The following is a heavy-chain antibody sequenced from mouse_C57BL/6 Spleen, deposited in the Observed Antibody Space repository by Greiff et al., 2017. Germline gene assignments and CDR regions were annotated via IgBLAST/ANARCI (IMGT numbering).Heavy chain of an antibody. J-gene: IGHJ2*01. Sequence: VQLQQSGAELVRPGTSVKVSCKASGYAFTNYLIEWVKQRPGQGLEWIGVINPGSGGTNYNEKFKGKATLTADKSSSTAYMQLSSLTSADSAVDYCARGNGPDYWGQGTTLTVSS. D-gene: IGHD2-1*01. V-gene: IGHV1-54*01. CDR1: GYAFTNYL. CDR2: INPGSGGT. CDR3: ARGNGPDY.